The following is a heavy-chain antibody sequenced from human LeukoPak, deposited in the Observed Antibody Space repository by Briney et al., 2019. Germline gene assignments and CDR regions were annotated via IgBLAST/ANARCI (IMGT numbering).Heavy chain of an antibody. V-gene: IGHV3-33*07. D-gene: IGHD2-15*01. CDR2: IWYDGSNE. CDR3: ARCLVVEPRHF. Sequence: GGSLRLFCAASGFTLSRSGMDSVRQAPGKGLEWVAVIWYDGSNEYYADSVKGRFTIFRDNSKNTLHLQMNSLRAEDTAVYYCARCLVVEPRHFWGQRTRVTVSS. J-gene: IGHJ4*02. CDR1: GFTLSRSG.